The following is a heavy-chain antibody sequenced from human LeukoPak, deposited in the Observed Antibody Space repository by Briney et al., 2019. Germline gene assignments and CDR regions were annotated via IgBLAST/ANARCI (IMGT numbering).Heavy chain of an antibody. CDR1: GGTLSSYA. J-gene: IGHJ6*02. CDR2: IIPIFGTA. V-gene: IGHV1-69*13. CDR3: ARDLTRYGMDV. Sequence: EASVKVSCKASGGTLSSYAISWVRQAPGQGLEWMGGIIPIFGTANYAQKFQGRVTITADESTSTAYMELSSLGSEDTAVYYCARDLTRYGMDVWGQGTTVTVSS.